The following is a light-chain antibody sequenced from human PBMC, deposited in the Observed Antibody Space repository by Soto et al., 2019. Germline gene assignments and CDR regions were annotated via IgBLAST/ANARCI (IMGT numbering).Light chain of an antibody. CDR1: QSVSSSY. J-gene: IGKJ2*01. Sequence: EVVMTQSPATLSVSPGERVTLSCRASQSVSSSYLAWYQQQPGEAPRLLIYGASSRATGIPDRFSGSGSGTDVTITISRLEPADFALYYCRQYNSWPPGTFGQGTKVDIK. CDR3: RQYNSWPPGT. V-gene: IGKV3-20*01. CDR2: GAS.